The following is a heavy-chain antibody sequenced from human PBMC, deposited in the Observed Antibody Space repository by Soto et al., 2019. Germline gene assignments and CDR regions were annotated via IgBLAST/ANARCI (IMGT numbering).Heavy chain of an antibody. CDR2: IRETGNT. CDR1: VFTFSSYA. D-gene: IGHD1-26*01. CDR3: AKQQMGVIRALDY. Sequence: EVQILQSGGGLEQPGGSLRLSCAASVFTFSSYAMSWIRQAPGKGLEWVSTIRETGNTYYADSVRGRFATSRDNSENTLYLQMSSLRAEDTAVYYCAKQQMGVIRALDYWGQGTLVTVSS. J-gene: IGHJ4*02. V-gene: IGHV3-23*01.